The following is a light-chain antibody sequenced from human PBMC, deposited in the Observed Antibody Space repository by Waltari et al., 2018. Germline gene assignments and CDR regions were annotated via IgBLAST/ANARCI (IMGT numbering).Light chain of an antibody. CDR2: RNT. V-gene: IGLV10-54*04. J-gene: IGLJ1*01. CDR1: SNNVGNQG. Sequence: QAGLTQPPSVSKGLRQTATLTCTGNSNNVGNQGAAWLQQHQGHPPKLLSYRNTNRPSGISERFSASRSGNTASLTITGLKPEDEADYYCSAWDISLTAHVFGSGTKVTVL. CDR3: SAWDISLTAHV.